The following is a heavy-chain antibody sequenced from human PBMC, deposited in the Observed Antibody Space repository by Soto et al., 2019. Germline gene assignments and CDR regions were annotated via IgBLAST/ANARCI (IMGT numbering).Heavy chain of an antibody. J-gene: IGHJ4*02. D-gene: IGHD3-9*01. CDR1: GGSFSGYY. CDR3: ARGGFYDILTGPIPRSYFDY. Sequence: SETLSLTCAVYGGSFSGYYWSWIRQPPGKGLEWIGEINHSGSTNYNPSLKSRVTISVDTSKNQFSLKLSSVTAADTAVYYCARGGFYDILTGPIPRSYFDYWGQGTLVTVSS. V-gene: IGHV4-34*01. CDR2: INHSGST.